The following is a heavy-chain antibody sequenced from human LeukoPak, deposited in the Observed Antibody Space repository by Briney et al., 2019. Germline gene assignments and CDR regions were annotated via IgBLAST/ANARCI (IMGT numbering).Heavy chain of an antibody. D-gene: IGHD3/OR15-3a*01. J-gene: IGHJ4*02. CDR3: ARGGLYANIRYDY. CDR1: GGSVINYY. Sequence: PSETLSLTCTVSGGSVINYYWTWIRQPPGKGLEWIGYIYTGANAEYNPSLSSRVTISVDTSKNQFSLNLNSATTADTAVYYCARGGLYANIRYDYWGRGALVTVSS. CDR2: IYTGANA. V-gene: IGHV4-59*02.